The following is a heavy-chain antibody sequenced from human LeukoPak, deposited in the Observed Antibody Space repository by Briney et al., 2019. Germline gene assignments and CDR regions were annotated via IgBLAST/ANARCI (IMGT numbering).Heavy chain of an antibody. D-gene: IGHD3-22*01. CDR3: VRALLDTSGYDFDY. J-gene: IGHJ4*02. CDR1: GGSFSGYY. CDR2: INHSGST. Sequence: SETLSLTCAVYGGSFSGYYWSWIRQPPGKGLEWIGEINHSGSTNYNPSLKSRVTISVDTSKNQFSLKLSSVTAADTAVYYCVRALLDTSGYDFDYWGQGILVTVSS. V-gene: IGHV4-34*01.